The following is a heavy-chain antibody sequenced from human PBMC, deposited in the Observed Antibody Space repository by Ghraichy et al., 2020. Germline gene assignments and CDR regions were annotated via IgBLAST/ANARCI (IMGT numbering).Heavy chain of an antibody. CDR2: IYYSGST. V-gene: IGHV4-59*01. J-gene: IGHJ6*02. CDR3: AGLWGGNYYYYYGMDV. CDR1: GGSISSYY. Sequence: SETLSLTCTVSGGSISSYYWSWIRQPPGKGLEWIGYIYYSGSTNYNPSLKSRVTISVDTSKNQFSLKLSSVTASDTAVYYCAGLWGGNYYYYYGMDVWGQGTTVTVSS. D-gene: IGHD3-10*01.